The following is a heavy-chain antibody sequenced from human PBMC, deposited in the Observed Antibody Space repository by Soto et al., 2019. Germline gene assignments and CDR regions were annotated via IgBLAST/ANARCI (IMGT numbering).Heavy chain of an antibody. CDR2: ISGDGGST. J-gene: IGHJ6*02. V-gene: IGHV3-43*02. CDR1: GFTFDDYA. D-gene: IGHD6-6*01. CDR3: AKEISAPYSSSYYYYYYGMDV. Sequence: GESLKISCAASGFTFDDYAMHWVRQAPGKGLEWVSLISGDGGSTYYADSVKGRFTISRDNSKNSLYLQMNSLRTEDTALYYCAKEISAPYSSSYYYYYYGMDVWGQGTTVTVSS.